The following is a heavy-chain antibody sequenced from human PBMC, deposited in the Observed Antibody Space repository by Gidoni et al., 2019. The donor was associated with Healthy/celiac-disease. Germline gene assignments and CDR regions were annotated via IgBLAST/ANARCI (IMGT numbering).Heavy chain of an antibody. V-gene: IGHV4-4*02. CDR3: ARADSSGYNWFDP. CDR2: IYHSGST. J-gene: IGHJ5*02. Sequence: QVQLQESGPGLVKPSGTLYLTCAVAGGSLSSSNWWSWVRQPPGKGLEWIVEIYHSGSTNYNPSLKSRVTISVDKSKNQFSLKLSAVTAADTAVYYCARADSSGYNWFDPWGQGTLVTVSS. D-gene: IGHD3-22*01. CDR1: GGSLSSSNW.